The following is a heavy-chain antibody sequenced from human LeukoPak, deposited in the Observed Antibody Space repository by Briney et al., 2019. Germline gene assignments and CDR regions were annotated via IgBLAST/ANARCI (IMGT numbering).Heavy chain of an antibody. V-gene: IGHV3-23*01. CDR1: GFTFSNFG. D-gene: IGHD3-10*02. J-gene: IGHJ6*04. Sequence: GGTLRLSCAASGFTFSNFGMSWVRQAPGKGLEWVSGISGSGGSTYYADSVKGRFTISRDNAKNSLYLQMNSLRAEDTAVYYCAELGITMIGGVWGKGTTVTISS. CDR2: ISGSGGST. CDR3: AELGITMIGGV.